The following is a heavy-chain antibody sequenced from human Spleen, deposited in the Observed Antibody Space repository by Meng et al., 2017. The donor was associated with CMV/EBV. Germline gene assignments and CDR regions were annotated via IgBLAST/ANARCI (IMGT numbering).Heavy chain of an antibody. CDR1: VFTFSNFA. V-gene: IGHV3-23*01. D-gene: IGHD4-17*01. CDR2: INNSGSSI. J-gene: IGHJ6*02. Sequence: ASVFTFSNFAMTWVRQAPGKGLEWVSTINNSGSSIYYADSVKGRFTISRDNSKGTLFLRMNSLRVEDTAIYYCAKGLYGDYYYYGLDVWGQGTTVTVSS. CDR3: AKGLYGDYYYYGLDV.